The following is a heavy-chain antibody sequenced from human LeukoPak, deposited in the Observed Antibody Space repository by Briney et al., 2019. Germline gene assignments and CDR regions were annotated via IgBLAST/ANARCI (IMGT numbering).Heavy chain of an antibody. CDR3: ARGEAPYCSSTSCYPNWFDP. CDR2: IYYSGST. J-gene: IGHJ5*02. Sequence: SETLSLTCTVSGGSISSYYWSWIRQPPGNGLEWIGYIYYSGSTNYNPSLKSRVTISVDTSKNQFSLKLSSVTAADTAAYYCARGEAPYCSSTSCYPNWFDPWGQGTLVTVSS. CDR1: GGSISSYY. V-gene: IGHV4-59*01. D-gene: IGHD2-2*01.